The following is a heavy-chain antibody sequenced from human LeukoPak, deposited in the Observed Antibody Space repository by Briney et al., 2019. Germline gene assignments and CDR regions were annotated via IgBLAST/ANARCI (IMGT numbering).Heavy chain of an antibody. CDR3: AKVPVFSLTISEVVTDDAFDV. CDR1: GFTFSSYA. Sequence: GGSLRLSCAASGFTFSSYAMSWVRQAPGKGLEWVSAISGSGGATYYADSVKGRFTISRDNSKNTLYLQMNSLRAEDTDVYYCAKVPVFSLTISEVVTDDAFDVWGQGTIVTVSS. J-gene: IGHJ3*01. D-gene: IGHD3-3*01. V-gene: IGHV3-23*01. CDR2: ISGSGGAT.